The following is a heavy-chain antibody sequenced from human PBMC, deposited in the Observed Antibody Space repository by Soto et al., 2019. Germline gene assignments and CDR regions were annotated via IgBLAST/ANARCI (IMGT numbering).Heavy chain of an antibody. CDR3: AKVPGTGVDY. Sequence: XGSLRLSCAASGFTFSIYGMHWVRQAPGKGLEWVAVISYDGSNKYYADSVKGRFTISGDNSKNTLYLQMNSLRAEDTAVYYCAKVPGTGVDYWGQGTLVTVSS. CDR1: GFTFSIYG. CDR2: ISYDGSNK. J-gene: IGHJ4*02. V-gene: IGHV3-30*18. D-gene: IGHD2-8*02.